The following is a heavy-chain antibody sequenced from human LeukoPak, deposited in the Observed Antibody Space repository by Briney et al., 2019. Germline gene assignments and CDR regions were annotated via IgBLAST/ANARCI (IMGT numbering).Heavy chain of an antibody. CDR1: GGSISSGGYY. V-gene: IGHV4-30-2*01. J-gene: IGHJ3*02. Sequence: SETLSLTCTVSGGSISSGGYYWSWIRQPPGKGLEWIGYIYHSGSTYYNPSLKSRVTISVDRSKNQFSLKLSSVTAADTAVYYCARDNTWDSYARAGDAFDIWGQGTMVTVSS. CDR2: IYHSGST. D-gene: IGHD5-18*01. CDR3: ARDNTWDSYARAGDAFDI.